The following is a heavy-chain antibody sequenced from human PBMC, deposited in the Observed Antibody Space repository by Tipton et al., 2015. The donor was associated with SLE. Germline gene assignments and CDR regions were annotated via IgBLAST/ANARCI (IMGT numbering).Heavy chain of an antibody. J-gene: IGHJ6*03. V-gene: IGHV3-30*19. CDR1: GFTFSSYG. CDR3: ARDTSSGWYYYYYYMDV. CDR2: ISYDGSNK. D-gene: IGHD6-19*01. Sequence: SGFTFSSYGMHWVRQAPGKGLEWVAVISYDGSNKYYADSVKGRFAISRDNSKNTLYLQMNSLRAEDTAVYYCARDTSSGWYYYYYYMDVWGKGTTVTVSS.